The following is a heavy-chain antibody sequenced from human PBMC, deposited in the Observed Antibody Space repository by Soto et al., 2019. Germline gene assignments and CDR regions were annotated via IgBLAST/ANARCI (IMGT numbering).Heavy chain of an antibody. CDR3: ARTGLEWLLGDWLDDP. CDR1: GYTFTSYG. Sequence: ASVKVSCKASGYTFTSYGISWVRQAPGQGLEWMGWISAYNGNTNYAQKLQGRVTMTTDTSTSTAYMELRSLRSDDTAVYYCARTGLEWLLGDWLDDPWGQGTLVTVYS. J-gene: IGHJ5*02. V-gene: IGHV1-18*01. CDR2: ISAYNGNT. D-gene: IGHD3-3*01.